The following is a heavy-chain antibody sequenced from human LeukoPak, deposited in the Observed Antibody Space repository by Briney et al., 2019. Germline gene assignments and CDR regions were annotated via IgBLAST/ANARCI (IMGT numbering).Heavy chain of an antibody. CDR2: IYTSGST. J-gene: IGHJ4*02. D-gene: IGHD2-8*01. CDR1: GGSISSYY. CDR3: AALRNGVRFPVDY. V-gene: IGHV4-4*07. Sequence: SETLSLICTVSGGSISSYYWSWIRQPAGKGLEWIWRIYTSGSTNYNPSLKSRVTMSVDTSKNQFSLKLSSVTAADTAVYYCAALRNGVRFPVDYWGQGTLVTVSS.